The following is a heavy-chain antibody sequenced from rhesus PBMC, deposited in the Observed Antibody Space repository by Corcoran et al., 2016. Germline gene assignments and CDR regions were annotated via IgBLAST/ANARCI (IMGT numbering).Heavy chain of an antibody. CDR1: GGSISSSY. J-gene: IGHJ4*01. D-gene: IGHD1-1-1*01. V-gene: IGHV4-169*01. CDR2: IYGSGSSP. Sequence: QLQLQESGPGLVKPSETLSVTCAVSGGSISSSYWSWIRQVPGKGLEWIGYIYGSGSSPTYHPSLKSPVPLSVDTSKNQLSLKLSSVTAADTAVYYCARGIAGTSFDYWGQGVLVTVSS. CDR3: ARGIAGTSFDY.